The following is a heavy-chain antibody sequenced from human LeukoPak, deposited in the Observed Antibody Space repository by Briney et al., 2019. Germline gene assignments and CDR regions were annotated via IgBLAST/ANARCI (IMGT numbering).Heavy chain of an antibody. D-gene: IGHD3-10*01. J-gene: IGHJ4*02. V-gene: IGHV4-39*01. CDR2: IYYSGST. Sequence: PSETLSLTCTVSGGSISSSSYYWGWIRQPPGKGLEWIGSIYYSGSTYYNPSLKSRVTISVDTSKNQSSLKLSSVTAADTAVYYCARVVRFGELARPSLYYFDYWGQGTLVTVSS. CDR1: GGSISSSSYY. CDR3: ARVVRFGELARPSLYYFDY.